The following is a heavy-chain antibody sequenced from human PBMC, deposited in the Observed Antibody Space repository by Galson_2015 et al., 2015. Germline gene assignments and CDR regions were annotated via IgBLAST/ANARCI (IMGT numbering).Heavy chain of an antibody. CDR1: GFTFSSYA. J-gene: IGHJ3*02. D-gene: IGHD6-19*01. V-gene: IGHV3-23*01. CDR2: ISGSGDNT. Sequence: SLRLSCAASGFTFSSYAMSWVRQAPGKGLEWVSLISGSGDNTYYADSVKGWFTTSRDNFKNTLYLQMNSLRAEDTAVYYCAKATGWYDAFDIWGQGTMVTVSS. CDR3: AKATGWYDAFDI.